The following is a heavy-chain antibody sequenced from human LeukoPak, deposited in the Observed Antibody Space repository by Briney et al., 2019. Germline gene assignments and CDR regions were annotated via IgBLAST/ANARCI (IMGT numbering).Heavy chain of an antibody. CDR1: GFIFNSYA. V-gene: IGHV3-64*02. D-gene: IGHD3-16*02. Sequence: GGSLRLSCAASGFIFNSYAMHWVRQAPGGGLEYVSAITSSGNNIFYADSVKGRFTISRDNSKNTLYLQMGSLRAEDMAVYYCTRGPGYDYVWGSFRADYWGQGTLVTVSS. CDR3: TRGPGYDYVWGSFRADY. CDR2: ITSSGNNI. J-gene: IGHJ4*02.